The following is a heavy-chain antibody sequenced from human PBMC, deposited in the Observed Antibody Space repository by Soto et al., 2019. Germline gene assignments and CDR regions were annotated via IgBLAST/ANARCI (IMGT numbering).Heavy chain of an antibody. CDR3: ARDYGSGFLPSDY. V-gene: IGHV3-48*01. CDR2: ISSSSSTI. CDR1: GFTFSSYS. J-gene: IGHJ4*02. D-gene: IGHD6-19*01. Sequence: GGSLRLSCAASGFTFSSYSMNWVHQAPGKGLEWVSYISSSSSTIYYADSVKGRFTISRDNAKNSLYLQMNSLRAEDTAVYYCARDYGSGFLPSDYWGQGTLVTVSS.